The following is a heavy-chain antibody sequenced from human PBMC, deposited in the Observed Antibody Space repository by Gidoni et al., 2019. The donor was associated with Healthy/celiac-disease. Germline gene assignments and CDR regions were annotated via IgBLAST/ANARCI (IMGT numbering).Heavy chain of an antibody. CDR3: AKDLEQWLVLKGAFDI. D-gene: IGHD6-19*01. J-gene: IGHJ3*02. Sequence: QVQRVESGGGVVQPGRSRRRSGAASGCSFSSDGMHWVRQAPGKGLEWVSVISYDGSNPYSADSVNARFTISRDNSKNTLYLHMNSLRAEDTAVYYCAKDLEQWLVLKGAFDIWGQGTMVTVSS. V-gene: IGHV3-30*18. CDR2: ISYDGSNP. CDR1: GCSFSSDG.